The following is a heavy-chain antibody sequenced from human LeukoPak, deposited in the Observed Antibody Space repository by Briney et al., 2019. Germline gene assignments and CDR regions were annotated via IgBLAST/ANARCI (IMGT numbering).Heavy chain of an antibody. CDR2: IYYSGST. CDR1: GGSISSSSYY. D-gene: IGHD3-22*01. CDR3: AREAIRRDYYDSSDYYHPGFDY. Sequence: PSKTLSLTCTVSGGSISSSSYYWGWIRQPPGKGLEWIGSIYYSGSTYYNPSLKSRVTISVDTSKNQFSLKLSSVTAADTAVYYCAREAIRRDYYDSSDYYHPGFDYWGQGTLVTVSS. V-gene: IGHV4-39*07. J-gene: IGHJ4*02.